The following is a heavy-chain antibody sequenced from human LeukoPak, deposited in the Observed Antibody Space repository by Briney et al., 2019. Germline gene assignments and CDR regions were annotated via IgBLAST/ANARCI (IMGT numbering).Heavy chain of an antibody. CDR1: GFTFSHAW. D-gene: IGHD2-15*01. CDR3: TTIRGFCGGRSCLGY. J-gene: IGHJ4*02. Sequence: GGSLRLSCAVSGFTFSHAWMSWVRQAPGKGLEWVGRIKNEVDGGTTDYAAPVKGRFTIARDDSKNTLYLQMNSLKSEDTAVYYCTTIRGFCGGRSCLGYWGQGTLVTVSS. V-gene: IGHV3-15*01. CDR2: IKNEVDGGTT.